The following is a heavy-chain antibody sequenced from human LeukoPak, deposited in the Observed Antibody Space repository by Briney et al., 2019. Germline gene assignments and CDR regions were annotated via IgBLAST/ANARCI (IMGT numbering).Heavy chain of an antibody. D-gene: IGHD6-19*01. J-gene: IGHJ4*02. Sequence: GGSLRLSCAASGFTFSDYYMGWIRQAPGKGLEWVSYLTDSGSKLFYADFVESRFTISRDNAKKSLYLQMNSLRAEDTAVYYCAREYISSFNYWGQGTLVTVSS. CDR1: GFTFSDYY. V-gene: IGHV3-11*01. CDR2: LTDSGSKL. CDR3: AREYISSFNY.